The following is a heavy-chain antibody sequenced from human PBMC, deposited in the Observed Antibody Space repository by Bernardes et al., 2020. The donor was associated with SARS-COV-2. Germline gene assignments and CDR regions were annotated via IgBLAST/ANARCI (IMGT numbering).Heavy chain of an antibody. Sequence: GSLRLSCAASGFTFSSYAMHWVRQAPGKGLEWVAVISYDGSNKYYADSVKGRFTISRDNSKNTLYLQMNSLRAEDTAVYYCARTLIAVAGGYGMDVWGQGTTVTVSS. CDR3: ARTLIAVAGGYGMDV. CDR2: ISYDGSNK. D-gene: IGHD6-19*01. J-gene: IGHJ6*02. V-gene: IGHV3-30-3*01. CDR1: GFTFSSYA.